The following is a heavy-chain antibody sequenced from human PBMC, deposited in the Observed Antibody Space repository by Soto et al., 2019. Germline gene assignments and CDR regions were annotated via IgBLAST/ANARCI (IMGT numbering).Heavy chain of an antibody. Sequence: QVQLVQSGAEVKKPGSSVKVSCKASGGVFSSYVVSWVRQAPGQGLEWMGGIIPMFGTTNYAQQFQGRVTITADESTTTAYMELNDLRSEDTAIYFCTRILQIRILPDSWGQGTLVTVSS. V-gene: IGHV1-69*01. CDR1: GGVFSSYV. CDR2: IIPMFGTT. CDR3: TRILQIRILPDS. J-gene: IGHJ4*02.